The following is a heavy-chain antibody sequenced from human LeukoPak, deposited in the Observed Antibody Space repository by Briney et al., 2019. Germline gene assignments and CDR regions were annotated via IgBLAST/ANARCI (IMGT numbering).Heavy chain of an antibody. D-gene: IGHD4-11*01. J-gene: IGHJ3*01. CDR3: ANEYSKGDV. CDR2: ISGSGTST. Sequence: GGSLRLSCVASGFTFSNYVMNWVRQAPGKGLECASSISGSGTSTYYADSVKGRFTSSRDNSKNTLYLQMNSLRAEDTAIYYCANEYSKGDVWGQGTTVTVSS. V-gene: IGHV3-23*01. CDR1: GFTFSNYV.